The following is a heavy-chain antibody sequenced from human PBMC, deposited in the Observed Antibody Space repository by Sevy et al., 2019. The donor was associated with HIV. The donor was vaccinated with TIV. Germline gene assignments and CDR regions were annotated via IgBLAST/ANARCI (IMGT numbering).Heavy chain of an antibody. Sequence: GGSLGLSCAASGFTFSSYGMHWVRQAPGKGLEWVAVIWYDGSNKYYADSVKGRFTISRDNSKNTLYLQMNSLRAEDTAVYYCARDQEGLRFDYWGQGTLVTVSS. J-gene: IGHJ4*02. D-gene: IGHD3-3*01. V-gene: IGHV3-33*01. CDR3: ARDQEGLRFDY. CDR1: GFTFSSYG. CDR2: IWYDGSNK.